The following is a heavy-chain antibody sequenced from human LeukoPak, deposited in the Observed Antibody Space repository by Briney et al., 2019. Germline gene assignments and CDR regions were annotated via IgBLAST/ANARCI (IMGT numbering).Heavy chain of an antibody. CDR2: IRSKANNYAT. CDR1: GFTFSASA. Sequence: GGSLKLSCAASGFTFSASAMHWVRQASGKGLEWVGRIRSKANNYATAYAASVRGRFTISRDDSKNTAYLQMNSLKTEDTAVYYCTSRPAYCADGVCSIKDFGYWGQGTLVTVSS. CDR3: TSRPAYCADGVCSIKDFGY. D-gene: IGHD2-8*01. V-gene: IGHV3-73*01. J-gene: IGHJ4*02.